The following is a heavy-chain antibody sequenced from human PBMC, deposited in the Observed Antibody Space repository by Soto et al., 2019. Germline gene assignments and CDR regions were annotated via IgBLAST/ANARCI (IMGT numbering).Heavy chain of an antibody. CDR3: AKERSSWFYGGPRFYQGRAV. D-gene: IGHD6-19*01. J-gene: IGHJ6*02. CDR2: ISYDEDKT. V-gene: IGHV3-30*18. Sequence: HPGGSLRLSCAASGITFGRFGFHWVRQAPGKGLEWVALISYDEDKTDYADSVKGRFTISRDNDRDTLFLQMNSLRVDDTARYYCAKERSSWFYGGPRFYQGRAVWGQGTPVTVSS. CDR1: GITFGRFG.